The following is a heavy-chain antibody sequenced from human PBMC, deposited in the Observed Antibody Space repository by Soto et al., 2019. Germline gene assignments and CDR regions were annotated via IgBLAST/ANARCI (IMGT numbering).Heavy chain of an antibody. V-gene: IGHV4-38-2*01. D-gene: IGHD3-22*01. CDR3: ARISTHEYEISDYYSPTYYFDS. J-gene: IGHJ4*02. CDR1: GYSISSGYY. Sequence: KTSETLSLTCDVSGYSISSGYYWGWIRQPPGKGLEWIGSMYHSGRSQYAPSLKSRVTISVDTSRNQFSLRLTSVTAADTAVYYCARISTHEYEISDYYSPTYYFDSWSQGSMVTVYS. CDR2: MYHSGRS.